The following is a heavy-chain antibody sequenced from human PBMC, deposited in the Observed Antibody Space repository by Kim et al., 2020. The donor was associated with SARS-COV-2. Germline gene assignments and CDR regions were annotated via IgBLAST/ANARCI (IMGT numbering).Heavy chain of an antibody. J-gene: IGHJ4*02. V-gene: IGHV4-34*01. CDR2: INHSGST. D-gene: IGHD1-26*01. CDR3: ARGQIWRSGSYYGLYFDY. CDR1: GGSFSGYY. Sequence: SETLSLTCAVYGGSFSGYYWSWIRQPPGKGLEWIGEINHSGSTNYNPSLKSRVTISVDTSKNQFSLKLSSVTAADTAVYYCARGQIWRSGSYYGLYFDYWGQGTLVTVSS.